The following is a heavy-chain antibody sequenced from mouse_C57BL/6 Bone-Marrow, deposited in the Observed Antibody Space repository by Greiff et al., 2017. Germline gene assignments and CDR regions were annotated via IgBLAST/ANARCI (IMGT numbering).Heavy chain of an antibody. J-gene: IGHJ2*01. D-gene: IGHD2-2*01. CDR3: ARDVWLRRRRYYFDY. V-gene: IGHV3-6*01. CDR1: GYSITSGYY. CDR2: ISYDGSN. Sequence: EVKLQESGPGLVKPSQSLSLTCSVTGYSITSGYYWTWIRQFPGNKLEWMGYISYDGSNNYNPSLKNRISITRYTSKNQFCLKLNSVTTEDTDTYYGARDVWLRRRRYYFDYWGQGTTLTVSS.